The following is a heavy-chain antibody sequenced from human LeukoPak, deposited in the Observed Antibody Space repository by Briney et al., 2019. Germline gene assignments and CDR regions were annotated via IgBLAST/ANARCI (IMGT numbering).Heavy chain of an antibody. Sequence: PSETLSLTCSVSGYSISSSYYGAWIRQPPGKGREGIGTIYHSGSTHYNPSLKSRVTLSVDTSNNQFSLTLRSVTAADREVYYCASLPSNTVTHDYWGQGTLVTVSS. D-gene: IGHD4-11*01. CDR1: GYSISSSYY. CDR3: ASLPSNTVTHDY. V-gene: IGHV4-38-2*01. J-gene: IGHJ4*02. CDR2: IYHSGST.